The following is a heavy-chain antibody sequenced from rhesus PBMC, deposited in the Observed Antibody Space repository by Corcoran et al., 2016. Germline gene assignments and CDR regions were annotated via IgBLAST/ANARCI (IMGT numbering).Heavy chain of an antibody. CDR2: INSGGGST. Sequence: EVQLVETGGGLVQPGGSLKLSCAASGFTFSSYGMRWVRQAPGKGLEWVSAINSGGGSTYYADSVKGRFTISRDNSKNTLSLQMNSLRAEDTAVYYCAKARYYSSWSLVYWGQGVLVTVSS. V-gene: IGHV3S5*01. CDR1: GFTFSSYG. J-gene: IGHJ4*01. CDR3: AKARYYSSWSLVY. D-gene: IGHD6-13*01.